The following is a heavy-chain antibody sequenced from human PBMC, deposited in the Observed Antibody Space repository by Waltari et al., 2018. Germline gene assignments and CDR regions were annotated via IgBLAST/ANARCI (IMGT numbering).Heavy chain of an antibody. J-gene: IGHJ4*02. D-gene: IGHD1-26*01. Sequence: QVQLVQSGSELKKPGASVKVSCKASGYIFTTYGINWVRQAPGQGLEWMGWINTHTGNPTYDQGFTGRFVFSLDTSVSTAYLQISSLKAEDSVIYYCARGGGTFSKPQYFDSWGQGTRVTVSS. CDR2: INTHTGNP. CDR1: GYIFTTYG. V-gene: IGHV7-4-1*02. CDR3: ARGGGTFSKPQYFDS.